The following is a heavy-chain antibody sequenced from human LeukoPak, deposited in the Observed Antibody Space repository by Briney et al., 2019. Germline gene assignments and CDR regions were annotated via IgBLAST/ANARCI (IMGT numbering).Heavy chain of an antibody. CDR3: ARRVLVADAADAFDI. Sequence: GESLKISCKGSGYSFTSYWIGWVRQMPGKGLEWMGIIYPGDSDTRYSPSFQGQVTISADKSISTAYLQWSSLKASDTAMYYCARRVLVADAADAFDIWGQGTMVTVSS. CDR2: IYPGDSDT. J-gene: IGHJ3*02. D-gene: IGHD6-19*01. CDR1: GYSFTSYW. V-gene: IGHV5-51*01.